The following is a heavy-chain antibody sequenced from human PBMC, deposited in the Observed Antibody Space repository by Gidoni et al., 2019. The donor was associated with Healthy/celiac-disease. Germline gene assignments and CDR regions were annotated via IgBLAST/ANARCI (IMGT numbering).Heavy chain of an antibody. V-gene: IGHV3-30*18. D-gene: IGHD6-13*01. Sequence: QVQLVESGGGVVQPGRSLRLSCAASGFTFSSYGMHWVRQAPGKGLEWVAVISYDGSNKYYADSVKGRFTISRDNSKNTLYLQMNSLRAEDTAVYYCAKDLGYSSSWPWDYYYYYGMDVWGQGTTVTVSS. CDR3: AKDLGYSSSWPWDYYYYYGMDV. J-gene: IGHJ6*02. CDR1: GFTFSSYG. CDR2: ISYDGSNK.